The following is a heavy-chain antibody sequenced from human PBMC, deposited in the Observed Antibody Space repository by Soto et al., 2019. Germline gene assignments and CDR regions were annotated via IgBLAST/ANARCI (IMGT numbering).Heavy chain of an antibody. CDR1: GGSFSGYY. D-gene: IGHD3-3*01. CDR3: ARAYYDFWSGYYIDRYFDY. Sequence: QVQLQQWGAGLLKPSETLSLTCAVYGGSFSGYYWSWIRQPPGKGLEWIGEINHRGSTNYNPSLKSLVTISVDTSKNQFSLKLSSVTAADTAVYYCARAYYDFWSGYYIDRYFDYWGQGTLVTVSS. CDR2: INHRGST. J-gene: IGHJ4*02. V-gene: IGHV4-34*01.